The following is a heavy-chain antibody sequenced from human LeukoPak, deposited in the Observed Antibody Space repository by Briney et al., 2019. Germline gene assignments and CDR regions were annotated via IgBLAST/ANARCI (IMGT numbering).Heavy chain of an antibody. CDR1: GFTFDDYA. CDR3: AKVGVMSIYFYFHYMDV. CDR2: ISGDGGST. D-gene: IGHD3-16*01. V-gene: IGHV3-43*02. Sequence: GGSLRLSCAASGFTFDDYAMHWVRQVPGKGLEWVSLISGDGGSTYYADSVKGRFTISRDNSKNSLYLQMNSLRTEDTALYYCAKVGVMSIYFYFHYMDVWGKGTTVTVSS. J-gene: IGHJ6*03.